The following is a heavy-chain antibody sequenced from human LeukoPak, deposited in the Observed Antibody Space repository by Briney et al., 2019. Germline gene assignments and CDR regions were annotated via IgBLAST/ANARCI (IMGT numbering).Heavy chain of an antibody. CDR2: ISSRSSYI. CDR1: GFTFKNYN. D-gene: IGHD3-16*01. CDR3: ARWRSLYYFDY. V-gene: IGHV3-21*01. J-gene: IGHJ4*02. Sequence: GGSLRLSCAASGFTFKNYNINWVRQAPGRGLEWVSSISSRSSYIYYADSVRGRFTISRDNAKNSLYLQMDSLRVEDTAVYYCARWRSLYYFDYWGQGTLVTVSS.